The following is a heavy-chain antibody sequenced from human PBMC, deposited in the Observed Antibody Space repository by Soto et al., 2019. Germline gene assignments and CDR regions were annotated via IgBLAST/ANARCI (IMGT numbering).Heavy chain of an antibody. CDR2: MNSDGSST. CDR1: GFTFSSYW. V-gene: IGHV3-74*03. CDR3: TRSASGPDAFDI. D-gene: IGHD3-10*01. Sequence: GSLRLSCAASGFTFSSYWMHWVRQVQGKGLVWVSRMNSDGSSTKYADSVKGRFTISRDNAKNTLYLQMNSLRVEDTAVYYCTRSASGPDAFDIWGQGTMVTVSS. J-gene: IGHJ3*02.